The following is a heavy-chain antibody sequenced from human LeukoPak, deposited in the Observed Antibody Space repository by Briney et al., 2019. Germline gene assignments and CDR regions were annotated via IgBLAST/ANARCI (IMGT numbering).Heavy chain of an antibody. CDR2: ISWNSGSI. CDR1: RFTFDDYA. CDR3: AKDISPSIVGANFGAFDI. J-gene: IGHJ3*02. D-gene: IGHD1-26*01. V-gene: IGHV3-9*03. Sequence: GGSLRLSCAASRFTFDDYAMHWVRQAPGKGLEWVSGISWNSGSIGYADSVKGRFTISRDNAKNSLYLQMNSLRAEDMALYYCAKDISPSIVGANFGAFDIWGQGTMVTVSS.